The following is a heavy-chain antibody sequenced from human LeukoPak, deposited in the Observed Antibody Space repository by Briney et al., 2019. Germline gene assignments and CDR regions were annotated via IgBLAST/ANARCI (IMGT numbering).Heavy chain of an antibody. V-gene: IGHV3-9*01. CDR2: ISWNSGSI. D-gene: IGHD6-13*01. CDR3: AKAQTVSSSGLFDY. Sequence: PGGSLRLSCAASGFTFDDYAMHWVRQAPGKGLEWVSGISWNSGSIGYADSVKGRFTISRDNAKNSLYLQMNSLRAEDTALYYCAKAQTVSSSGLFDYWGQGTLATVSS. J-gene: IGHJ4*02. CDR1: GFTFDDYA.